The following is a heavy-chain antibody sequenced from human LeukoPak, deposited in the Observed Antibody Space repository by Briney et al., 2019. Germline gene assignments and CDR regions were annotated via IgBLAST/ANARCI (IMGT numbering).Heavy chain of an antibody. Sequence: GGSLRLSCAASGFTFSDYWMHWVRQAPGKGLVWVSRISSDGSRVTYADSVKGRFTISRDNAKKSLYLQMNNLRVEDTALYYCARDLGRYFDLWGRGTLVTVSS. CDR3: ARDLGRYFDL. CDR1: GFTFSDYW. CDR2: ISSDGSRV. J-gene: IGHJ2*01. V-gene: IGHV3-74*01.